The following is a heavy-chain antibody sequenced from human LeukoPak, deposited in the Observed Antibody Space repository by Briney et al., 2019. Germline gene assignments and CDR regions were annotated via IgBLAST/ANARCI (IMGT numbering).Heavy chain of an antibody. D-gene: IGHD2-2*01. V-gene: IGHV3-7*01. J-gene: IGHJ4*02. CDR1: GFVFSNYW. CDR2: INDGGSGK. CDR3: AAAATSTEGY. Sequence: PGGSLRLSCAASGFVFSNYWMTWVRQAPGKGLEWVASINDGGSGKDYVDSVKGRFTISRDNAQKSLYLEMHSLRAEDTAVYSCAAAATSTEGYWGQGALVTASS.